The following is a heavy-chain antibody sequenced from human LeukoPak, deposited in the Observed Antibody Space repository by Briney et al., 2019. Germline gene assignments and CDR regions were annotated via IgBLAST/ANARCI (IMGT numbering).Heavy chain of an antibody. Sequence: GESLKTFCRGLGYSFSSYWNAWVRQRPGKRLEGMGIIYPGGSETRYDPSFQGQVTISADSSTSTAYLQWSSLRASDTAMYYCARASRDGYNQNFDHWGQGTLVTVSS. D-gene: IGHD5-24*01. V-gene: IGHV5-51*01. J-gene: IGHJ4*02. CDR3: ARASRDGYNQNFDH. CDR2: IYPGGSET. CDR1: GYSFSSYW.